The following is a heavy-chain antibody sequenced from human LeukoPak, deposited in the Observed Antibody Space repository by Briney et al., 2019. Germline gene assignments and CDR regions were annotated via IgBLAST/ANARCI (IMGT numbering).Heavy chain of an antibody. V-gene: IGHV3-7*01. D-gene: IGHD2-2*01. Sequence: GGSLRLSRATSGFTFSSYWMSWVRLAPGKGLEWVANIKQDGSQIFYVDSVKGRFTISRDTAKNSLSLQMNSLRAEDTAVYYCAREYCSGTSCYGYFDYWGQGTLVTVSS. CDR3: AREYCSGTSCYGYFDY. CDR2: IKQDGSQI. J-gene: IGHJ4*02. CDR1: GFTFSSYW.